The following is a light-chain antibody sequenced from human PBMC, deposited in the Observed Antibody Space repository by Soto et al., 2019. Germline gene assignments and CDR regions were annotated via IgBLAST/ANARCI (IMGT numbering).Light chain of an antibody. CDR2: SNN. Sequence: QSLLPDPPSAAVTPGQRVTISCSGSSSNIESNTVNWYQQFPGTTPKLLIYSNNQRPSGVPDRFSGSKSGTSASLAISGLQSGDEADYYCAAWDDSLNGYVFGTGTKVTVL. CDR1: SSNIESNT. J-gene: IGLJ1*01. V-gene: IGLV1-44*01. CDR3: AAWDDSLNGYV.